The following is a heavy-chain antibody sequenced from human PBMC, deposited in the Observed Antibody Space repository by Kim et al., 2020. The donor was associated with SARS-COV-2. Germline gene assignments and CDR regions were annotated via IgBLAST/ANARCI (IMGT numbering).Heavy chain of an antibody. CDR3: ARLLRPANCFDP. Sequence: SETLSLTCAVYGGSFSGYYWSWIRQPPGKGLEWIGEINHSGSTNYNPSLKSRVTISVDTSKNQFSLKLSSVTAADTAVYYCARLLRPANCFDPWGQGTLVTVSS. CDR1: GGSFSGYY. CDR2: INHSGST. J-gene: IGHJ5*02. V-gene: IGHV4-34*01.